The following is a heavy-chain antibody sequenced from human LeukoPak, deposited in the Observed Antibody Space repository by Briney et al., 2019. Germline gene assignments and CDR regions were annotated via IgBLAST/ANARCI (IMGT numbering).Heavy chain of an antibody. Sequence: ASVKVSCKASGYTFSYYGISWVRQAPGQGLEWMGWISTYNGNTKYAQKLQGRVTMTTDTSTSTAYMELRSLRSDDTAVYYCAREPSSSSPPLDYWGQGTLVPVSS. CDR1: GYTFSYYG. CDR2: ISTYNGNT. CDR3: AREPSSSSPPLDY. V-gene: IGHV1-18*01. J-gene: IGHJ4*02. D-gene: IGHD2-2*01.